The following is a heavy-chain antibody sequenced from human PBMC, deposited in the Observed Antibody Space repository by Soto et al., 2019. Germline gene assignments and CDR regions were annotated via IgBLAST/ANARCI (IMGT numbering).Heavy chain of an antibody. J-gene: IGHJ4*02. D-gene: IGHD4-17*01. CDR3: ARDDSMTTFHY. V-gene: IGHV1-69*13. CDR1: GGTFSSYA. CDR2: IIPIFGTA. Sequence: GASVKVSCKASGGTFSSYAISWLRQAPGQGLEWMGGIIPIFGTANYAQKFQDRVTITADESTSTAYMELSSLRSEDTAVYYCARDDSMTTFHYWGQGTLVTVSS.